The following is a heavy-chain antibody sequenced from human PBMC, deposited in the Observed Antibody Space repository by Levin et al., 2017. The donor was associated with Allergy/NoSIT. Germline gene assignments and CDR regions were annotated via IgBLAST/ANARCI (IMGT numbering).Heavy chain of an antibody. CDR1: GFTFSNYA. V-gene: IGHV3-30-3*01. J-gene: IGHJ4*02. CDR3: VREIAEEGT. D-gene: IGHD1-1*01. CDR2: ISDDGSSE. Sequence: SGGSLRLSCAASGFTFSNYAMHWVRQAPGKGLEWVGVISDDGSSEFYIDSVKGRFTISRDNSKNRLYLQMDSLRAEDTAIYYCVREIAEEGTWGQGTLVIVSS.